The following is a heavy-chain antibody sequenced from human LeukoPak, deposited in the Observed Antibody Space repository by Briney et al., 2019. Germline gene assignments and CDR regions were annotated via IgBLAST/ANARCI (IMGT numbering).Heavy chain of an antibody. CDR3: AKDLRIAAIIDAFDI. CDR1: GFSFSSYG. CDR2: IRYDGSNK. D-gene: IGHD6-13*01. V-gene: IGHV3-30*02. J-gene: IGHJ3*02. Sequence: GGSLRLSCAASGFSFSSYGMHWVRQAPGKGLEWVAFIRYDGSNKCYADSVKGRFTISRDNSKNTLYLQMNSLRAEDTAVYYCAKDLRIAAIIDAFDIWGQGTMVTVSS.